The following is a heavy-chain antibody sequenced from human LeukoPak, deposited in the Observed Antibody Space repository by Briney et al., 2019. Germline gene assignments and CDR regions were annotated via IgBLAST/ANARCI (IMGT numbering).Heavy chain of an antibody. D-gene: IGHD6-13*01. CDR1: GYAFTSYD. J-gene: IGHJ6*03. CDR3: ARPRYSSSWPYYYYYYYMDV. CDR2: MNPNSGNT. V-gene: IGHV1-8*01. Sequence: ASVKVSCKASGYAFTSYDINWVRQATGQGLEWMGWMNPNSGNTGYAQKFQGRATMTRNTSISTAYMELSSLRSEDTAVYYCARPRYSSSWPYYYYYYYMDVWGKGTTVTVSS.